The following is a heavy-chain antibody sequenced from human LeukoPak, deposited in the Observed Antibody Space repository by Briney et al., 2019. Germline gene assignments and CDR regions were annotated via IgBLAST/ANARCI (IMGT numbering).Heavy chain of an antibody. D-gene: IGHD3-3*01. CDR1: GFTFSTYA. V-gene: IGHV3-30*04. CDR2: LSYDGSDK. Sequence: GGSLRLSCAASGFTFSTYAMHWVRQAPGKGLEWVAFLSYDGSDKFYSDSVKGRFTISRDNSKNTLYLQMNSLRAEDTAVYYCAKVLPIYFSPSSWFDPWGQGTLVTVSS. CDR3: AKVLPIYFSPSSWFDP. J-gene: IGHJ5*02.